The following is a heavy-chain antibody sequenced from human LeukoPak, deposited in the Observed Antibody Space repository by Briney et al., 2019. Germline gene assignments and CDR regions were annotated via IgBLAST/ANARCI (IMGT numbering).Heavy chain of an antibody. CDR1: GYSFRDYW. D-gene: IGHD6-13*01. Sequence: GESLKISCKGFGYSFRDYWIGWVRQMPGKGLEWMGIIYPGDSDTRYSPSFQGQVTISADKSISTAYLQWSSLKASDTAMYYCARWAAAGYFDYWGQGTLVTVSS. CDR2: IYPGDSDT. V-gene: IGHV5-51*01. J-gene: IGHJ4*02. CDR3: ARWAAAGYFDY.